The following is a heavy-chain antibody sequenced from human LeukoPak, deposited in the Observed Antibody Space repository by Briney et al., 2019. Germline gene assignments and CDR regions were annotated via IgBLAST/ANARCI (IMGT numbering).Heavy chain of an antibody. Sequence: PGRSLRLSCAASGFTFSSNAMHWVRQAPGEGLDWVALISYDGSDEYYADSVKGQFTISRDNSKNTLYLQMNRLRAEDTAVYYCARGYSSSWYSDYWGQGTLVTVSS. CDR3: ARGYSSSWYSDY. J-gene: IGHJ4*02. V-gene: IGHV3-30-3*01. CDR1: GFTFSSNA. D-gene: IGHD6-13*01. CDR2: ISYDGSDE.